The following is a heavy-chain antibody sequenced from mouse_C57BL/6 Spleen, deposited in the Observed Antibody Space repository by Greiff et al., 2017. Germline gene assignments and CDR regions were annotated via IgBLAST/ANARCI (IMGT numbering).Heavy chain of an antibody. CDR1: GYSITSCYY. Sequence: EVQLQESGPGLVKPSQSLSLTCSVTGYSITSCYYWNWMRQFPGNKLEWMGYISYDGSNNYNPSLKNRISITRDTSKNQFFLKLNSVTTEDTATYYCAGITTVERYFDVWGTGTTVTVSS. CDR2: ISYDGSN. D-gene: IGHD1-1*01. J-gene: IGHJ1*03. CDR3: AGITTVERYFDV. V-gene: IGHV3-6*01.